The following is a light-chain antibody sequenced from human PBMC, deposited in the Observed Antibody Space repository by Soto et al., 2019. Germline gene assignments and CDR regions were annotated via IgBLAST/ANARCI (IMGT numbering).Light chain of an antibody. V-gene: IGKV1-33*01. J-gene: IGKJ2*01. CDR3: QQYDDLPYT. Sequence: DIQLTQSPSSLSASVGDRVTITCQASQDIKNFLNWYQQKPGKAPKVLNYDGFSLETGVPSRFSGSGSGTDFTFAISSLQSEDIATYYCQQYDDLPYTFGQGTKLEI. CDR2: DGF. CDR1: QDIKNF.